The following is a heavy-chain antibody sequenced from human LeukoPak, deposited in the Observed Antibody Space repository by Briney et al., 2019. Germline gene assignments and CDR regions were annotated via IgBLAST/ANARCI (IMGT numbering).Heavy chain of an antibody. J-gene: IGHJ3*01. D-gene: IGHD2-2*01. CDR1: GFIFSIYS. CDR3: ARGPPCSSTSCYVTGAFDF. V-gene: IGHV3-21*01. CDR2: VSSSSTSI. Sequence: PGGSLRLSCAASGFIFSIYSMNWVRQAPGKGLEWVSSVSSSSTSIYYADSLKGRFTISRDNAKNSLFLQVNSLRDEDTAVYYCARGPPCSSTSCYVTGAFDFWGQGTMVTVSS.